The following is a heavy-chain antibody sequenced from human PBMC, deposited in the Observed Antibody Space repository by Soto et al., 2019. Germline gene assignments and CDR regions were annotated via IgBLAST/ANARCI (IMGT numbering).Heavy chain of an antibody. V-gene: IGHV4-4*02. CDR3: ARVGGWTSASGPSYWYFDL. CDR2: IFHSGRT. CDR1: GGSISSNDW. Sequence: PSETLSLTCAVSGGSISSNDWWIWVRQPPGKGLEWIGEIFHSGRTNYNPSLKSRVAISLDKSNNQFSLTLTSAAAADTAVYYCARVGGWTSASGPSYWYFDLWGRGTLVT. J-gene: IGHJ2*01. D-gene: IGHD6-13*01.